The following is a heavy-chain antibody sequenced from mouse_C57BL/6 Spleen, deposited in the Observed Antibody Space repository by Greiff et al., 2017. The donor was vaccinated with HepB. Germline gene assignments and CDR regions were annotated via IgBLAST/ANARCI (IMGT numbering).Heavy chain of an antibody. CDR2: IYPGDGDT. Sequence: QVQLVESGPELVKPGASVKISCKASGYAFSSSWMNWVKQRPGKGLEWIGRIYPGDGDTNYNGKFKGKATLTADKSSSTAYMQLSSLTSEDSAVYFCARSLRGFAYWGQGTLVTVSA. V-gene: IGHV1-82*01. CDR3: ARSLRGFAY. J-gene: IGHJ3*01. CDR1: GYAFSSSW.